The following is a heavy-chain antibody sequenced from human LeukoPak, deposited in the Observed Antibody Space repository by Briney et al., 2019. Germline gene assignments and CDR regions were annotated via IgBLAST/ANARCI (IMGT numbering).Heavy chain of an antibody. CDR1: GYSISSNDYY. CDR3: ARHRGSSSLFDY. J-gene: IGHJ4*02. Sequence: SETLSLTCTVSGYSISSNDYYWDWIRQPPGMGLEYIGSIYYSGSTYYNPSLKSRVTISVDTSKNQFSLKLSSVTAADTAVYYCARHRGSSSLFDYWGQGTLVTVSS. V-gene: IGHV4-39*01. D-gene: IGHD6-6*01. CDR2: IYYSGST.